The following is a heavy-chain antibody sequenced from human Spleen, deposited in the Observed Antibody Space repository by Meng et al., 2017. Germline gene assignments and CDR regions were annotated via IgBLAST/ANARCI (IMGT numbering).Heavy chain of an antibody. Sequence: QIALKESCPTLVKPTQTLTLTCSFSGFSLSTRGVGVGWIRQPPGEALEWLAVIYWDGDERYSPSLKSRLTITKDTSKNQVVLTMTNVDPVDTATYYCAHSYGDSSPYWGQGTLVTVSS. CDR1: GFSLSTRGVG. V-gene: IGHV2-5*02. J-gene: IGHJ4*02. D-gene: IGHD4-17*01. CDR3: AHSYGDSSPY. CDR2: IYWDGDE.